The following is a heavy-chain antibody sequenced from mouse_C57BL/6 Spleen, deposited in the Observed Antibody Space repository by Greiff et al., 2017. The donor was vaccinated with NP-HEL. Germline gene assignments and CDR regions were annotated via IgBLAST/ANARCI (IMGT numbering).Heavy chain of an antibody. V-gene: IGHV14-2*01. J-gene: IGHJ3*01. CDR3: ASSPAPAWFAY. CDR1: GFNIKDYY. CDR2: IDPEDGET. Sequence: VQLQQSGAELVKPGASVKLSCTASGFNIKDYYMHWVKQRTEQGLEWIGRIDPEDGETKYAPKFQGKATRTADTASNTAYLPLSSLTSEDTAVYYCASSPAPAWFAYWGQGTLVTVSA.